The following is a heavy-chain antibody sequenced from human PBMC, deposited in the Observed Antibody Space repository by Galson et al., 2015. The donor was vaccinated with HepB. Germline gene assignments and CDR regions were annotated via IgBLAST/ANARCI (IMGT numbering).Heavy chain of an antibody. CDR1: GAIFSGSA. CDR3: IRHVEYYRPY. D-gene: IGHD2/OR15-2a*01. CDR2: IRPKEHFYAT. Sequence: SLRLSCAASGAIFSGSAIHWVRQAPGKGLERVGHIRPKEHFYATSYSASVGGRFTISRDGSKNTASLHMNSLRVEDTAVYYCIRHVEYYRPYWGQGSLVTVSS. J-gene: IGHJ4*02. V-gene: IGHV3-73*01.